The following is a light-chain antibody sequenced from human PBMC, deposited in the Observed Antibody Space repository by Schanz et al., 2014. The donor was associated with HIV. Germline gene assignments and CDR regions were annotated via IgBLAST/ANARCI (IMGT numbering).Light chain of an antibody. CDR1: QRISGY. Sequence: DIQMTQFPSSLSASVGDRVTITCRASQRISGYLNWYQQKSGKAPKLLIYGTSNLHSGVPSRFSGSGSGTDFTLTISSLQPEDFAPYYCQQSYSTPTFGGGTKVEIK. J-gene: IGKJ4*01. V-gene: IGKV1-39*01. CDR2: GTS. CDR3: QQSYSTPT.